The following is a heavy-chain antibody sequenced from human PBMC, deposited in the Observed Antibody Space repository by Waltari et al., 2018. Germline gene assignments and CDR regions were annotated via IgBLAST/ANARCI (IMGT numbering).Heavy chain of an antibody. V-gene: IGHV4-59*01. CDR3: ARGRVTAGTFDY. CDR1: GGSISSYY. CDR2: IYYSGST. Sequence: QVQLQESGPGLVKPSETLSLTCTVSGGSISSYYWSWIRQPPGKGLEWIGYIYYSGSTNYNPSLKSRVTISVDTSKNQFSLKLSSVTAADTAVYYCARGRVTAGTFDYWGQGTLVTVSS. D-gene: IGHD6-19*01. J-gene: IGHJ4*02.